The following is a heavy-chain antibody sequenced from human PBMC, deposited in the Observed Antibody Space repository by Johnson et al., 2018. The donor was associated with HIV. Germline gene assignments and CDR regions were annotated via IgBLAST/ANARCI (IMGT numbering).Heavy chain of an antibody. V-gene: IGHV3-64*01. CDR1: GFTFSSYA. J-gene: IGHJ3*02. CDR2: ISSNGGST. CDR3: ARDVASVYGSGDHAFDI. D-gene: IGHD3-10*01. Sequence: VESGGGLVQPGGSLRLSCAASGFTFSSYAIHWVRQAPGKGLEYVSAISSNGGSTYYANSVKGRFTISRDNSRNTLYLQMGRLRVEDMAVYYCARDVASVYGSGDHAFDIRGQGTMVTVSS.